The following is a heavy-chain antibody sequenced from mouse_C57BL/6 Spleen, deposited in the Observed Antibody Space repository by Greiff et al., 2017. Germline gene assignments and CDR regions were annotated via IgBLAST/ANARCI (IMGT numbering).Heavy chain of an antibody. CDR3: ARPYGSSYGYAMDY. CDR1: GYTFTSYW. CDR2: IDPSDSYT. J-gene: IGHJ4*01. Sequence: QVQLQQPGAELVKPGASVKLSCKASGYTFTSYWMQWVKQRPGQGLEWIGEIDPSDSYTNYNQKFKGKATLTVDTSSSPAYMQLSSLTSEDSAVYYCARPYGSSYGYAMDYWGQGTSVTVSS. D-gene: IGHD1-1*01. V-gene: IGHV1-50*01.